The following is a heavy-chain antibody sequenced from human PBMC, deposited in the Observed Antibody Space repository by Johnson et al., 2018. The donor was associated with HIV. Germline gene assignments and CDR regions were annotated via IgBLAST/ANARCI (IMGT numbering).Heavy chain of an antibody. CDR2: TRHKANSYTT. D-gene: IGHD2-2*01. J-gene: IGHJ3*02. CDR3: ARGKLPAALRRGDAFDI. V-gene: IGHV3-72*01. CDR1: GFIFIDHY. Sequence: EVQLVESGGGLVQPGGSLRLSCVASGFIFIDHYMDWVRQAPGKGLEWVGRTRHKANSYTTDYAASVKGRFTIPRDDSKNSLYLQMNSLRAEDTAVYYCARGKLPAALRRGDAFDIWGQGTMVTVSS.